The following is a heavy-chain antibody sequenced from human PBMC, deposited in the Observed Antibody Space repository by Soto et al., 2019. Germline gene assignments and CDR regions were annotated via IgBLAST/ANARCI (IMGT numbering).Heavy chain of an antibody. V-gene: IGHV4-34*01. J-gene: IGHJ6*03. CDR1: GGSFSGYY. CDR3: ARGRASSSSHYMDV. D-gene: IGHD6-6*01. Sequence: SETLSLTCAVYGGSFSGYYWSWIRQPPGKGLEWIGEINHSGSTNYNPSLKSRVTISVDTSKNQFSLKLSSVTAADTAVYYCARGRASSSSHYMDVWGKGTTVTVSS. CDR2: INHSGST.